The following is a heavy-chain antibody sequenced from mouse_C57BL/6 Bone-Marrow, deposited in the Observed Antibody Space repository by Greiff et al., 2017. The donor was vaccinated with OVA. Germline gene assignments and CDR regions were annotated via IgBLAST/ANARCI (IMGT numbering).Heavy chain of an antibody. CDR3: ARRDYYGSSSYYFDY. CDR2: IYPGSGST. J-gene: IGHJ2*01. V-gene: IGHV1-55*01. D-gene: IGHD1-1*01. Sequence: QVQLQQPGAELVKPGASVKMSCKASGYTFTSYWITWVKQRPGQGLEWIGDIYPGSGSTNYNEKFKSKATLTVDSSSSTAYMPLSSLTSEDSAVYYCARRDYYGSSSYYFDYWGQGTTLTVSS. CDR1: GYTFTSYW.